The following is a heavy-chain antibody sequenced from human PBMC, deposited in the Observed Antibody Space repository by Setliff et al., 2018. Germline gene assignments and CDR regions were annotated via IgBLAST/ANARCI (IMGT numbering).Heavy chain of an antibody. CDR1: GFTFSRHW. D-gene: IGHD3-22*01. J-gene: IGHJ3*02. V-gene: IGHV3-7*01. CDR2: IKQDGSTK. CDR3: VRDGADNYDAFDN. Sequence: PGGSLRLSCAASGFTFSRHWMSWVRQAPGKGLEWVADIKQDGSTKYYLDSVKGRFTISRDNAKRSLYLQMNGLRADDTGVYYCVRDGADNYDAFDNWGQGTLVTVSS.